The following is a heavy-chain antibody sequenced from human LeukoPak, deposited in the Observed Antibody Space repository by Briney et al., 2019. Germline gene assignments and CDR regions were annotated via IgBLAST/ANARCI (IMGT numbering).Heavy chain of an antibody. CDR3: ARHRVRTKLREFDY. CDR2: IYYSGST. Sequence: PSETLSLTCTVSGVSISSSNSYWGWIRQPPGKGLEWIGSIYYSGSTYYNPSLKSRVTISVDTSKNQFSLKLSSVTAADTAVYYCARHRVRTKLREFDYWGQGTLVTVSS. V-gene: IGHV4-39*01. D-gene: IGHD4-17*01. J-gene: IGHJ4*02. CDR1: GVSISSSNSY.